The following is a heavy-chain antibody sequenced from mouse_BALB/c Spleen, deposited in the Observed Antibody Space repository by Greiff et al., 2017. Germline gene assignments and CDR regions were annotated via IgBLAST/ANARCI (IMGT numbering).Heavy chain of an antibody. V-gene: IGHV10-1*02. Sequence: EVQVVESGGGLVQPKGSLKLSCAASGFTFNTYAMNWVRQAPGKGLEWVASIRSKSNNYATYYADSVKDRFTISRDDSQSMLYLQMNNLKTEDTAMYYCVRQSTDRDFDVWGEGTTVTVSS. D-gene: IGHD3-3*01. CDR1: GFTFNTYA. J-gene: IGHJ1*01. CDR2: IRSKSNNYAT. CDR3: VRQSTDRDFDV.